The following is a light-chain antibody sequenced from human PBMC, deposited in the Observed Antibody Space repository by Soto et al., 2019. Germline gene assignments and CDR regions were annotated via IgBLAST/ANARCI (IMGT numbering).Light chain of an antibody. CDR2: STS. CDR1: QTINKC. J-gene: IGKJ1*01. Sequence: DIQMTQSPATLSASVGDRVIITCRASQTINKCVAWYQQKHGKAPTVLIYSTSSLKIDGTSRFSGSGSATEYTLTIRSVQPDDCATSFDQQYGIVWTFGQGTKVQTK. CDR3: QQYGIVWT. V-gene: IGKV1-5*03.